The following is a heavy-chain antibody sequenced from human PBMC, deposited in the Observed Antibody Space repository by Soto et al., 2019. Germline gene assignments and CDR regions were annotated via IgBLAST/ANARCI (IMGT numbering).Heavy chain of an antibody. V-gene: IGHV1-18*01. CDR2: ISTCNGNT. J-gene: IGHJ4*02. D-gene: IGHD4-17*01. CDR3: ARRLYGDYDY. Sequence: ASVKVSCKASGYSFTTSGITWVRQAPGQGLEWMGWISTCNGNTNYAQKLQDRVTLTTDTSTSTAYMELRSLRSDDTAVYYCARRLYGDYDYWGQGTLVTVSS. CDR1: GYSFTTSG.